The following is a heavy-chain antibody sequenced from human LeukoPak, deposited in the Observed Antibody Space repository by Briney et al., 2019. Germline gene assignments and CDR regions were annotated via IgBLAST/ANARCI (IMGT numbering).Heavy chain of an antibody. D-gene: IGHD5-18*01. CDR1: GYTFTGYY. CDR3: ARDYSYGYSTFDY. Sequence: GASVKVSCKASGYTFTGYYMHWVRQAPGQGLEWMGWINHNSGGTNYAQKFQGRVTMTRDTSISTAYMELSRLRSDDTAVYYCARDYSYGYSTFDYWGQGTLVTVSS. CDR2: INHNSGGT. V-gene: IGHV1-2*02. J-gene: IGHJ4*02.